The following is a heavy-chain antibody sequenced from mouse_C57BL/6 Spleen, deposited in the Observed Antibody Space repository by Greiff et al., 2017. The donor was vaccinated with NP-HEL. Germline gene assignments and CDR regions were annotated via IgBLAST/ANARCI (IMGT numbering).Heavy chain of an antibody. D-gene: IGHD2-1*01. CDR2: INPNYGTT. V-gene: IGHV1-39*01. CDR3: EIYYGNYEYAMDY. Sequence: EVQLQQSGPELVKPGASVKISCKASSYSFTDYNMNWVKQSNGKSLEWIGVINPNYGTTSYNQKFKGKATLTVDQSSSTAYMQLNSLTSEDSAVYYCEIYYGNYEYAMDYWGQGTSVTVSS. J-gene: IGHJ4*01. CDR1: SYSFTDYN.